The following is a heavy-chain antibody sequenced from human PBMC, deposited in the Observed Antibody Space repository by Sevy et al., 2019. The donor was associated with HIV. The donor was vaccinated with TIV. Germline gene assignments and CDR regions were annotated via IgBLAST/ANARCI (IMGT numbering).Heavy chain of an antibody. D-gene: IGHD3-16*01. Sequence: GGCLRLSCAASGFTFSANWMNWVRQAPGKGLEWVANIKADGSDKHYIDSVEGRFTISRDNAKNLLFLQMNSLRVEDTAVYYCAHETFGRFESWGQGTLVTVSS. CDR3: AHETFGRFES. V-gene: IGHV3-7*01. CDR1: GFTFSANW. CDR2: IKADGSDK. J-gene: IGHJ4*02.